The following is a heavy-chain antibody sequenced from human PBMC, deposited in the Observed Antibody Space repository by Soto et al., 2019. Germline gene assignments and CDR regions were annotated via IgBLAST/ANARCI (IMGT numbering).Heavy chain of an antibody. CDR3: ARDLIPGSPYYYYGMDV. CDR2: INAGNGNT. CDR1: GYTFTSYA. Sequence: GASVKVSCKASGYTFTSYAMHWVRQAPGQRLEWMGWINAGNGNTKYSQKFQGRVTITRDTSASTAYMELSSLRSEDTAVYYCARDLIPGSPYYYYGMDVWGQGTTVTVSS. D-gene: IGHD2-8*01. V-gene: IGHV1-3*01. J-gene: IGHJ6*02.